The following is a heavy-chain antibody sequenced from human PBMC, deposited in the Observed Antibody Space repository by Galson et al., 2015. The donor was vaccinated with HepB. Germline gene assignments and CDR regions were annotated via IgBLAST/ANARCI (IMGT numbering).Heavy chain of an antibody. CDR2: IRYAGTNK. Sequence: SLRLSCAASGFTFSSYGMHWVRQAPGKGLEWVAFIRYAGTNKYYADSVKGRFTTSRDNSKNTLYLQMNSLRAEDTAVYYCAKDTPIVVGHFDYWGQGTLVTVSS. CDR1: GFTFSSYG. V-gene: IGHV3-30*02. D-gene: IGHD3-22*01. CDR3: AKDTPIVVGHFDY. J-gene: IGHJ4*02.